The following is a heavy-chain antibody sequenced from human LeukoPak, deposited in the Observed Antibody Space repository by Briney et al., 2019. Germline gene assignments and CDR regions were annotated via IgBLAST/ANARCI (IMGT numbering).Heavy chain of an antibody. CDR3: AKEGRGYDFWGGYTFDV. CDR2: VHSIGTT. V-gene: IGHV3-53*01. CDR1: GFTVSSYY. Sequence: GGSLRLSCAASGFTVSSYYMSWVRQAPGKGLEWVSVVHSIGTTSYADSVKGRFTISRDNSKNTLYLQMNSLRVDDTAVYYCAKEGRGYDFWGGYTFDVWGRGTMVTVSS. D-gene: IGHD3-3*01. J-gene: IGHJ3*01.